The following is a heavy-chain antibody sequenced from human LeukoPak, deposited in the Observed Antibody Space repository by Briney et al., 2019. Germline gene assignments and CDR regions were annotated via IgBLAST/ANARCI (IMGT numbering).Heavy chain of an antibody. J-gene: IGHJ4*02. CDR1: GFTFSSYG. Sequence: PGGSLRLSCAASGFTFSSYGMHWVRQTPGKGQEWVTFLPYDGSYTSYADSVKGRFTISRDNSKNTLYLQMNSLRAEDTAVYYCARTYYYDTVLLDYWGQGTLVTVSS. CDR3: ARTYYYDTVLLDY. D-gene: IGHD3-22*01. CDR2: LPYDGSYT. V-gene: IGHV3-30*02.